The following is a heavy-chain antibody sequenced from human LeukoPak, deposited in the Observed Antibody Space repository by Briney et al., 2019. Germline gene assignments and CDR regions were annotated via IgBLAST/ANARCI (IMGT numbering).Heavy chain of an antibody. D-gene: IGHD6-19*01. V-gene: IGHV3-21*01. CDR2: ISSSSSYI. Sequence: PGGSLRLSCAASGFTFSSYSMNWVRQAPGKGLEWVSSISSSSSYIYYADSVKGRFIISRDNAKNSLYLQMNSLRAEDTAVYYCARDRAVAGTFDYWGQGTLVTVSS. CDR1: GFTFSSYS. CDR3: ARDRAVAGTFDY. J-gene: IGHJ4*02.